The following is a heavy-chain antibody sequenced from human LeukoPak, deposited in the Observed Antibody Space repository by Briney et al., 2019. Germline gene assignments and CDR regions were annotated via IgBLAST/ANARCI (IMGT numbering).Heavy chain of an antibody. CDR3: AKDQEYINYYGMDV. CDR2: ISGSGGST. D-gene: IGHD6-6*01. Sequence: LPGGSLRLSCEGSGFIFSSYAMTWVRQAPGKGLQWVSSISGSGGSTYYADSVKGRFTISRDNSKNTLYLQMNSLRAEDTAVYYCAKDQEYINYYGMDVWGQGTTVTVSS. J-gene: IGHJ6*02. CDR1: GFIFSSYA. V-gene: IGHV3-23*01.